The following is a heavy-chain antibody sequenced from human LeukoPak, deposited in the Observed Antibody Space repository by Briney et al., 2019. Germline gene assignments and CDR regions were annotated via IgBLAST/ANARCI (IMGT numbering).Heavy chain of an antibody. V-gene: IGHV1-69*13. CDR3: ARVAKGVRGVIYNWFDP. D-gene: IGHD3-10*01. Sequence: SVKVSCKASGGTFSSYAISWVRQAPGQGLEWMGGIIPIFGTANYAQKFQGRVTITADESTGTAYMELSSLRSEDTAVYYCARVAKGVRGVIYNWFDPWGQGTLVTVSS. J-gene: IGHJ5*02. CDR2: IIPIFGTA. CDR1: GGTFSSYA.